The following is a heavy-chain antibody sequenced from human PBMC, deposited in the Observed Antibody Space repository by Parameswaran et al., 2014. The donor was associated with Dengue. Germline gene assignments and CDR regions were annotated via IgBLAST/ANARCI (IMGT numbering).Heavy chain of an antibody. CDR3: ASIPEMVRGVIIDDY. D-gene: IGHD3-10*01. V-gene: IGHV4-39*01. Sequence: WIRQPPGKGLERIGSIYYSGSTYYNPSLKSRVTISVDTSKNQFSLKLSSVTAADTAVYYCASIPEMVRGVIIDDYWGQGNPGHRLL. CDR2: IYYSGST. J-gene: IGHJ4*02.